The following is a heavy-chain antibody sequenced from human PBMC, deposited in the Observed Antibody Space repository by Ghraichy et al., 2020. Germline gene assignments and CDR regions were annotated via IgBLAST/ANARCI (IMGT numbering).Heavy chain of an antibody. CDR1: GLTFSRYW. D-gene: IGHD3-10*01. CDR3: STSPRADRGNY. Sequence: GGSLRLSCAASGLTFSRYWMHWVRHAPGKGLEWVSHIKTDGSTTNYADSVRGRFTISRDNAKNTLYLQMNSLRADDTAVYYCSTSPRADRGNYWGQGTLVTVSS. J-gene: IGHJ4*02. V-gene: IGHV3-74*01. CDR2: IKTDGSTT.